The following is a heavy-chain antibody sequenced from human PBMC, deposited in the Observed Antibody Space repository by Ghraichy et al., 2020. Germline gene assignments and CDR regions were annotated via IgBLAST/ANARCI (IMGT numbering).Heavy chain of an antibody. J-gene: IGHJ4*02. V-gene: IGHV3-11*01. CDR3: AGNPWIGDGYPLFGY. D-gene: IGHD5-24*01. CDR1: GFIFSDSS. CDR2: ISHTSLTI. Sequence: GGSLRLSCTASGFIFSDSSINWVRQTPERGLEWISYISHTSLTIYYADSVRGRFTISRDNVKYAVFLEMNDLRAEDTATYYCAGNPWIGDGYPLFGYWGQGTMVTVSS.